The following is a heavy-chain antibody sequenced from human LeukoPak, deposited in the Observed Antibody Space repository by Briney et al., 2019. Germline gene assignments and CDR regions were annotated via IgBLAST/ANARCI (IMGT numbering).Heavy chain of an antibody. D-gene: IGHD5-12*01. Sequence: GGSLRLSCAASGFTFSSYSMNWVRQAPGKGLEWVSSISSSSSYICYADSVKGRFTISRDNAKNSLYLQMNSLRAEDTAVYYCARDRTGSVDWGQGTLVTVSS. CDR3: ARDRTGSVD. V-gene: IGHV3-21*01. J-gene: IGHJ4*02. CDR2: ISSSSSYI. CDR1: GFTFSSYS.